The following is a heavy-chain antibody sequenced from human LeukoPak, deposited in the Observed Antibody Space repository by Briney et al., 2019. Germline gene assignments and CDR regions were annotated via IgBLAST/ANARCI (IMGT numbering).Heavy chain of an antibody. Sequence: GGSLRLSCAASGFTFSSYGMHWVRQAPGKGLERVAFIRYDGSNKYYADSVKGRFTISRDNSKNTLYLQMNSLRAEDTAVYYCAKGDYYYYYYMDVWGKGTTVTVSS. V-gene: IGHV3-30*02. CDR2: IRYDGSNK. CDR1: GFTFSSYG. D-gene: IGHD3-16*01. CDR3: AKGDYYYYYYMDV. J-gene: IGHJ6*03.